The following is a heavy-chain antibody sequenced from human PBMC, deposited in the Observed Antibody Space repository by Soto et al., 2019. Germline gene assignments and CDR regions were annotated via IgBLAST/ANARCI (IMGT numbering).Heavy chain of an antibody. D-gene: IGHD3-22*01. Sequence: GGSLRLSCAASGFTFSSYGMHWVRQAPGKGLEWVAVISYDGSNKYYADSVKGRFTISRDNSKNSLYLQMNSLRDEDTAVYYCVRASSGYPKLDYWGQGTLVTVSS. CDR3: VRASSGYPKLDY. CDR2: ISYDGSNK. V-gene: IGHV3-30*03. CDR1: GFTFSSYG. J-gene: IGHJ4*02.